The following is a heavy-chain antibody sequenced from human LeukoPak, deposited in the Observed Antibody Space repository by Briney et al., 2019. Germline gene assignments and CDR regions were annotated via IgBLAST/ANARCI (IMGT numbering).Heavy chain of an antibody. CDR3: ARDSLNSYPRLDY. D-gene: IGHD2/OR15-2a*01. Sequence: PGGSLRLSCAASGFTFSSYSMNWVRQAPGKGLEWVSSISSSSSYIYYADSVKGRFTISRDNAKNSLYLQMNSLRAEDTAVYYCARDSLNSYPRLDYWGQGTLVTVSS. V-gene: IGHV3-21*01. CDR2: ISSSSSYI. J-gene: IGHJ4*02. CDR1: GFTFSSYS.